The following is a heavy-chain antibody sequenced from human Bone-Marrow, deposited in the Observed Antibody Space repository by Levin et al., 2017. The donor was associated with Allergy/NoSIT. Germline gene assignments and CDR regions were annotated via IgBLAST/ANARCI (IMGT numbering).Heavy chain of an antibody. CDR1: GYTFTSYG. Sequence: GESLKISCKASGYTFTSYGISWVRQAPGQGLEWMGWISAYNGNTNYAQMLQGRVTMTTDTSTSTAYMELRSLRSDDTAVYFKKSRSYSSGLHWGQGTLVTVSS. CDR2: ISAYNGNT. D-gene: IGHD6-19*01. CDR3: KSRSYSSGLH. V-gene: IGHV1-18*01. J-gene: IGHJ4*02.